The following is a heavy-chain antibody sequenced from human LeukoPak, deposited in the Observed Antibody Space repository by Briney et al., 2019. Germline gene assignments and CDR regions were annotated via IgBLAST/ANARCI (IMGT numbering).Heavy chain of an antibody. J-gene: IGHJ2*01. Sequence: SETLSLTCTVSGGSISGHYWTWIRQPPGKGLEWIGQIHYSGRPDYNPSLKSRVTMSVDTSKNQFSLKLSSVTAADTAVYYCARGPIGRYFDLWGRGTLVTVSS. CDR1: GGSISGHY. V-gene: IGHV4-59*11. CDR3: ARGPIGRYFDL. CDR2: IHYSGRP.